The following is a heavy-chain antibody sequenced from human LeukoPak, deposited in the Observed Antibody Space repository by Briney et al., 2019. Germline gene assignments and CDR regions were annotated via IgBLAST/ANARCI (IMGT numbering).Heavy chain of an antibody. Sequence: ASVKVSCKASGCTFSSYAIRWVRQAPGKGLAWMGRIIPIFGIANYAQKFQGRVTITADKSTSTAYMELSSLRSEDTAVYYCARDGPSYYDSSGYEYYFDYWGQGTLVTVSS. D-gene: IGHD3-22*01. CDR3: ARDGPSYYDSSGYEYYFDY. J-gene: IGHJ4*02. CDR2: IIPIFGIA. V-gene: IGHV1-69*04. CDR1: GCTFSSYA.